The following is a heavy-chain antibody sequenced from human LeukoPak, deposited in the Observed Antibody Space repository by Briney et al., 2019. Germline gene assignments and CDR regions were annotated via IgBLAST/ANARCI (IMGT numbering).Heavy chain of an antibody. J-gene: IGHJ2*01. Sequence: GGSLRLSCAVSGFTFSTYGMHWVRQAPGKGLEWVAVISYDGSNKYYADSVKGRFTISRDNSKNTLYLQMNSLRAEDTAVYYCASAYSKRLYWYFDLWGRGTLVTVSS. V-gene: IGHV3-30*19. D-gene: IGHD2-15*01. CDR1: GFTFSTYG. CDR2: ISYDGSNK. CDR3: ASAYSKRLYWYFDL.